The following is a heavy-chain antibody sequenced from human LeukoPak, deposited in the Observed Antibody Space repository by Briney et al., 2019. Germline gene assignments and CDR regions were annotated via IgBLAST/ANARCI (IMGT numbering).Heavy chain of an antibody. Sequence: GASVKVSCEPSGYTFTANYMQWVRQAPGQGLEWVGWLNPNSGATKYAQKFQGRVTMTRDTSINTAYMELSRLTSDDTAVYYCARYRCKTTSGCEDTDAFDTWGQGTMVTVSS. CDR1: GYTFTANY. CDR2: LNPNSGAT. J-gene: IGHJ3*02. CDR3: ARYRCKTTSGCEDTDAFDT. V-gene: IGHV1-2*02. D-gene: IGHD2/OR15-2a*01.